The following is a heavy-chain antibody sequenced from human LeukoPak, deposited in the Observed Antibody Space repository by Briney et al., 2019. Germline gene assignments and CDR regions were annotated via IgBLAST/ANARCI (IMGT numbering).Heavy chain of an antibody. D-gene: IGHD4-17*01. V-gene: IGHV4-59*11. CDR2: IYYSGST. J-gene: IGHJ4*02. Sequence: SETLSLTCTVSGGSISSHYWSWIRQPPGKGLEWIGYIYYSGSTNYNPSLKSRVTISVDTSKNQFSLKLSSVTAADTAVYYCARDRNGDYEDWGQGTLVTVSS. CDR1: GGSISSHY. CDR3: ARDRNGDYED.